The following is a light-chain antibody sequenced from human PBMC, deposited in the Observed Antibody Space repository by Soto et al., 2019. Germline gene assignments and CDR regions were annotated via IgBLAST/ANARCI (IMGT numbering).Light chain of an antibody. Sequence: QSVLTQPPSVSGAPGQRVTISCTGSSSNIVAGYDVHWYQQLPGTAPKLLIYGNSNRPSGVPDRFSGSKSGTSASLAVAGLAAEDEADYYCQSYDSSLGGWVFGGGTKLTVL. J-gene: IGLJ3*02. V-gene: IGLV1-40*01. CDR2: GNS. CDR1: SSNIVAGYD. CDR3: QSYDSSLGGWV.